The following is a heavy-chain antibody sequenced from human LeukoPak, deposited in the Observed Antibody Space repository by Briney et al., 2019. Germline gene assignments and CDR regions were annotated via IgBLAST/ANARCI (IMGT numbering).Heavy chain of an antibody. CDR1: GGSISSSSYY. V-gene: IGHV4-39*07. CDR3: ARDRSPVYGESFFDY. Sequence: PSETLSLTCTVSGGSISSSSYYWGWIRQPPGKGLEWIGRIYTSGSTNYNPSLKSRVTMSVDTSKNQFSLKLSSVTAADTAVYYCARDRSPVYGESFFDYWGQGTLVTVSS. CDR2: IYTSGST. J-gene: IGHJ4*02. D-gene: IGHD4-17*01.